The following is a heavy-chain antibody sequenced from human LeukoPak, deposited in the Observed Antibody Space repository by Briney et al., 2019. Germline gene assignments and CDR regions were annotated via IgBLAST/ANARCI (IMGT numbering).Heavy chain of an antibody. V-gene: IGHV1-2*04. CDR2: INPNSGGT. J-gene: IGHJ5*02. D-gene: IGHD3-10*01. CDR3: ARDYYGSGSYYGWFDP. Sequence: GASVKVSCKASGYIFTAYYIHWVRQAPGQGLEWMGWINPNSGGTNYAQKFQGWVTMTRDTSISTAYMELSRLRSDDTAVYYCARDYYGSGSYYGWFDPWGQGTLVTVSS. CDR1: GYIFTAYY.